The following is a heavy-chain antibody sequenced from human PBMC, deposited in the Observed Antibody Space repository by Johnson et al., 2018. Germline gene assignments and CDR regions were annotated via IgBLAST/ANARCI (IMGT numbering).Heavy chain of an antibody. CDR3: TRASSWYGDY. V-gene: IGHV3-30*14. D-gene: IGHD6-13*01. CDR1: GFTFSRYA. Sequence: QVQLVESGGGVVQPGRSLRLPCAASGFTFSRYALHWVRQAPGKGLEWVAVISYDGRNKYYADSVKGRLTISRDNSKNTLYLQMNSLRAEDTAVYYCTRASSWYGDYWGQGTLVTVSS. J-gene: IGHJ4*02. CDR2: ISYDGRNK.